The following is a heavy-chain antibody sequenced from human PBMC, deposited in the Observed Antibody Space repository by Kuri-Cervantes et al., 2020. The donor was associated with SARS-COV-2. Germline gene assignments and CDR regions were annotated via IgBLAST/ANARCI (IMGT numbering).Heavy chain of an antibody. Sequence: GSLRLSCTVSGVSMSDYYWSWIRQPPGKGLEWLGYIYHTGRSNYNPSLESRVTMSVDTSKSQFSLKLTSVTASDTAVYYCARGGSSSWGSGLDYWGQGTLVTVSS. V-gene: IGHV4-59*01. CDR2: IYHTGRS. J-gene: IGHJ4*02. D-gene: IGHD2-2*01. CDR3: ARGGSSSWGSGLDY. CDR1: GVSMSDYY.